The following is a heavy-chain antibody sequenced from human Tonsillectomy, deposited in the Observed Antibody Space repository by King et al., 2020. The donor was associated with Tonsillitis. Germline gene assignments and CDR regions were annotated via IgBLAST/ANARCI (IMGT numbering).Heavy chain of an antibody. V-gene: IGHV3-23*03. CDR2: IYGGTTNT. CDR1: EFTFSAHV. J-gene: IGHJ4*02. CDR3: VADLWANRSNY. D-gene: IGHD1-14*01. Sequence: VQLVESGGGLVLPGGSLRLSCSASEFTFSAHVMSWVRQAPGKALEWVSVIYGGTTNTDYRDSVKGRFTISRDDSNNTLHLQMNSLGADDTAVDYCVADLWANRSNYWGQGGLVTVSS.